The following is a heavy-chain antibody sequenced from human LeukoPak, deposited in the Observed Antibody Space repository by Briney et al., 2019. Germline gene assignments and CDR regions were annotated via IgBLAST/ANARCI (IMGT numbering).Heavy chain of an antibody. J-gene: IGHJ5*02. CDR3: AKDPHYDFWSGYPNWFDP. D-gene: IGHD3-3*01. V-gene: IGHV3-23*01. CDR2: TSTSGGSA. Sequence: GGSLRLSCAASGFTFSNNAMSWVRQAPGKGLEWVSATSTSGGSAYYADSVKGRFTISRDNSKNTLYLQMNSLRAEDTAVYYCAKDPHYDFWSGYPNWFDPWGQGTLVTVSS. CDR1: GFTFSNNA.